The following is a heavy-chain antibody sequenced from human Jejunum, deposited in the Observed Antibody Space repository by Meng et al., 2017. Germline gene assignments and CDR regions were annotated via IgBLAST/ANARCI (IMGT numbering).Heavy chain of an antibody. J-gene: IGHJ4*02. CDR1: GFSFSSGRMG. V-gene: IGHV2-26*02. D-gene: IGHD3-10*01. CDR2: IFSNDET. Sequence: SGPTLVKPTETLTLTCTVSGFSFSSGRMGVSWIRQPPGKALEWLAHIFSNDETSYNRSLKSRLTISWDTSKRQVVLIMTTMDPVDTGTYYCARTLYYYGSGRYSGFDYWGQGTLVTVSS. CDR3: ARTLYYYGSGRYSGFDY.